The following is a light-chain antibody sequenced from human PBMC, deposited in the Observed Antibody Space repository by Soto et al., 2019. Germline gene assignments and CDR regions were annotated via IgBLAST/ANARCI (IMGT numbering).Light chain of an antibody. CDR3: QERSNWPPMYT. CDR2: DAS. Sequence: EIVLTQSPATLSLSPGERATLSCRASQSVSSYLAWYQQKPGQAPRLLIYDASNRATGIPARFSGSGSGTDFTITISSLEPEDFAVYYCQERSNWPPMYTFGQGPKLEIK. J-gene: IGKJ2*01. CDR1: QSVSSY. V-gene: IGKV3-11*01.